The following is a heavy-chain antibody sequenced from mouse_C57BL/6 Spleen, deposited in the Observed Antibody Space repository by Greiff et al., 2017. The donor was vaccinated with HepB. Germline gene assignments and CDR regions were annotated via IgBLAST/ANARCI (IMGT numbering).Heavy chain of an antibody. CDR1: GFSLTSYG. CDR3: AKRRNDGYYEFAY. CDR2: IWRGGST. J-gene: IGHJ3*01. D-gene: IGHD2-3*01. V-gene: IGHV2-5*01. Sequence: QVQLQQSGPGLVQPSQSLSITCTVSGFSLTSYGVHWVRQSPGKGLEWLGVIWRGGSTDYNAAFMSRLSITKDNSKSQVFFKMNSLQADDTAIYYCAKRRNDGYYEFAYWGQGTLVTVSA.